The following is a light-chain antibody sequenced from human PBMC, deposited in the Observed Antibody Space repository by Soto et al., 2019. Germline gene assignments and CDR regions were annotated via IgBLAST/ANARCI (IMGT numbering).Light chain of an antibody. V-gene: IGLV1-40*01. CDR3: QSYDTSLSVV. Sequence: QSVLTQPPSVSGAPGQRVTISCTGSSSNIGAGYDVHWYQQLPGTAPKLLMYGNSNRPSGVPDRFSGSKSGTSASLAITGLQAEDEADYYCQSYDTSLSVVFGGGTNLTVL. J-gene: IGLJ2*01. CDR2: GNS. CDR1: SSNIGAGYD.